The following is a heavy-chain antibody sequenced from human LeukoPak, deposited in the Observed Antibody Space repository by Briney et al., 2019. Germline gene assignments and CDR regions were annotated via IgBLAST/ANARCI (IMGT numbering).Heavy chain of an antibody. Sequence: GGSLRLSCAASGFAFSNYAMAWVRQAPGKEPEWVSVITGGGADTYQIDSVKGRSTISRDNSKNTLYLQMNSLRAEDTAVYFCAKGGKWDVTPFDYWGQGTLVTVSS. V-gene: IGHV3-23*01. CDR2: ITGGGADT. D-gene: IGHD1-26*01. CDR1: GFAFSNYA. J-gene: IGHJ4*02. CDR3: AKGGKWDVTPFDY.